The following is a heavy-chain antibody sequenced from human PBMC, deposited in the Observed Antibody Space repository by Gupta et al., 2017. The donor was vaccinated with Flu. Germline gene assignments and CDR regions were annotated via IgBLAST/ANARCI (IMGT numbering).Heavy chain of an antibody. J-gene: IGHJ6*03. V-gene: IGHV3-33*01. CDR3: ARSVVPESRYYYYYYMDV. D-gene: IGHD2-15*01. CDR2: IWYDGSNQ. Sequence: MHWVRQAPGKGLEWVAVIWYDGSNQYYADSVKGRFTISRDNSKNTLYLQMNSLRAEDTAVYYCARSVVPESRYYYYYYMDVWGKGTTVTVSS.